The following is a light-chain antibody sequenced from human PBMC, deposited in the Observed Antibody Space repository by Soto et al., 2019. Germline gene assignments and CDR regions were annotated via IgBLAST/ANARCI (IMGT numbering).Light chain of an antibody. CDR2: GAS. CDR1: QSVSSSY. Sequence: ESVVTQSPGTLSLSPGERATLSCRASQSVSSSYLAWYQQKPGQAPRLLIYGASSRATGIPDRFSGSGSGTDFTLTISRLEPEDFAVYYCQQYGSSRWTFGQGTKVDIK. J-gene: IGKJ1*01. V-gene: IGKV3-20*01. CDR3: QQYGSSRWT.